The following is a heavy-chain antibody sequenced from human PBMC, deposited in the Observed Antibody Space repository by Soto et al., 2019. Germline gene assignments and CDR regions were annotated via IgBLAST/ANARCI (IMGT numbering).Heavy chain of an antibody. CDR2: IYYSGST. Sequence: QVQLQESGPGLVKPSETLSLTCTVSGGSISSYYWSWIRQSPGKGLEWIGYIYYSGSTNYNPSLKSRVTISVDTSKNQFSLKLSSVTAADTAVYYCASWFGELLMEDYYYYGMDVWGQGTTVTVSS. V-gene: IGHV4-59*01. CDR1: GGSISSYY. D-gene: IGHD3-10*01. CDR3: ASWFGELLMEDYYYYGMDV. J-gene: IGHJ6*02.